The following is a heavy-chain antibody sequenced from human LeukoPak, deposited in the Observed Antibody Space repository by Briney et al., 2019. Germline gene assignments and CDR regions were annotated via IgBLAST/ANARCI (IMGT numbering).Heavy chain of an antibody. CDR1: RFTFSSYA. V-gene: IGHV3-23*01. D-gene: IGHD1-26*01. CDR2: ISGSGGST. CDR3: AKVAGATWAYYYYYMDV. J-gene: IGHJ6*03. Sequence: GGSLRLSCAASRFTFSSYAMSWVRQAPGKGLEWVSAISGSGGSTYYADSVKGRFTISRDNSKNTLYLQMNSLRAEDTAVYYCAKVAGATWAYYYYYMDVWGKGTTVTVSS.